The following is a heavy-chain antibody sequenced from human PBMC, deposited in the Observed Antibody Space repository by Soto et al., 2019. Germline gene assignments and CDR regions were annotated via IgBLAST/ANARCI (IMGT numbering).Heavy chain of an antibody. V-gene: IGHV3-21*01. D-gene: IGHD3-3*01. CDR1: GFTFSSYS. CDR3: ARDLYDFWSGYSTYYYYYYGMDV. Sequence: GGSLRLSCAASGFTFSSYSMNWVRQAPGKGLEWVSSISSSSSYIYYADSVKGRFTISRDNAKNSLYLQMNSLRAEDTAVYYCARDLYDFWSGYSTYYYYYYGMDVWGQGTTVTVSS. J-gene: IGHJ6*02. CDR2: ISSSSSYI.